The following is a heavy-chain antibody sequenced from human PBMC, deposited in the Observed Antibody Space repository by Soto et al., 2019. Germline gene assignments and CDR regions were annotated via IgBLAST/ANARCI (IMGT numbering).Heavy chain of an antibody. V-gene: IGHV3-13*05. J-gene: IGHJ6*02. CDR3: ARTDRDCYGRDV. CDR2: ISAAGDP. Sequence: VQMVESGGGLVQPGGSLRLSCEASGFTFRNYDMHWVRQGTGKGLEGVSGISAAGDPDYADSVEGRFTISRENAQNCFFLQINSLRFGDTAVYYCARTDRDCYGRDVVGHWTTVIVSS. CDR1: GFTFRNYD.